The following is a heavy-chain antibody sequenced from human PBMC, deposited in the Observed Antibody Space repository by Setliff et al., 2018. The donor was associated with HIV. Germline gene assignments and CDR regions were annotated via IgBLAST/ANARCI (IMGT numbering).Heavy chain of an antibody. CDR2: IYYSGST. Sequence: SETLSLTCTVSGGSISSHYWSWIRQPPGKGLEWIGSIYYSGSTNYNPSLKSRVTISVDTSKNQFSLKLSSVTAADTAVYYCARGYYYDSGHYFDYWGQGSLVTVSS. V-gene: IGHV4-59*11. D-gene: IGHD3-22*01. CDR3: ARGYYYDSGHYFDY. CDR1: GGSISSHY. J-gene: IGHJ4*02.